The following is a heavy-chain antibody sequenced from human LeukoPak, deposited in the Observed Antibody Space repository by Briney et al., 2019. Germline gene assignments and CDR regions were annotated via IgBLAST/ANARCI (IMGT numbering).Heavy chain of an antibody. Sequence: SETLSLTCTVSGYSISSGYYWGWIRQPPGKGLEWIGSIYHSGSTYYNPSLKSRVTISVDTSKNQFSLKLSSVTAADTAVYYCARGGGIRYFDWLLYGYWGQGTLVTVSS. CDR2: IYHSGST. J-gene: IGHJ4*02. CDR1: GYSISSGYY. D-gene: IGHD3-9*01. CDR3: ARGGGIRYFDWLLYGY. V-gene: IGHV4-38-2*02.